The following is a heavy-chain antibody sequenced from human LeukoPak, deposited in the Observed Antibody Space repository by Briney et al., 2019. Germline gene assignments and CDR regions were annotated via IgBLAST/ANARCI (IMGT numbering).Heavy chain of an antibody. CDR3: TRVANGIDY. CDR1: GFTFSDYY. CDR2: IRNKANSYTT. J-gene: IGHJ4*02. V-gene: IGHV3-72*01. Sequence: GGSLRLSCAASGFTFSDYYMDWVRQAPGKGLEWVGRIRNKANSYTTEYAASVRGRFTISRDDSKNSLYLQMNSLKTEDTAVYYRTRVANGIDYWGQGTLVTVSS.